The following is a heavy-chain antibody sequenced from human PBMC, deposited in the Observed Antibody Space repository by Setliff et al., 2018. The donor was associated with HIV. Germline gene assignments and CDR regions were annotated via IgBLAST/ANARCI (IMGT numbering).Heavy chain of an antibody. V-gene: IGHV4-4*07. D-gene: IGHD3-10*01. J-gene: IGHJ5*02. Sequence: SETLSLTCTIFGGSFSNYRWSWIRQPAGRGLEWIGRIYRSGTTDYKPSLKGRVSMSLDTSRNQFSLKLTSVTAEDTAVYYCARDRHYSGLGSYGPWGPGILVTVSS. CDR2: IYRSGTT. CDR1: GGSFSNYR. CDR3: ARDRHYSGLGSYGP.